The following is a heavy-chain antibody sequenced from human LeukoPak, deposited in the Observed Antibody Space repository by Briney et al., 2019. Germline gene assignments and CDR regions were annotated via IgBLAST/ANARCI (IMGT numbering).Heavy chain of an antibody. Sequence: ETLSLTCTVSGYSISSGYYWGWIRQPPGKGLEWVSATSGSGGSTYYADSVKGRFTISRDNSKNTLYLQMSSLRAEDTAVYYCAKVSVGPAVGRDWFDPWGQGTLVTVSS. V-gene: IGHV3-23*01. J-gene: IGHJ5*02. CDR2: TSGSGGST. CDR1: GYSISSGYY. D-gene: IGHD6-13*01. CDR3: AKVSVGPAVGRDWFDP.